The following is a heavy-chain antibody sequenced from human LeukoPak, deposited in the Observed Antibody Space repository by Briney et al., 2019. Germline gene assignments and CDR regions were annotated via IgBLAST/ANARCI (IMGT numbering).Heavy chain of an antibody. V-gene: IGHV4-39*01. Sequence: SETLSLTCTVSGGSISSNSNCWAWIRQPPGRGLEWIGSVSYGGSTYYSPSLESRVTISVDTSKNQFSLKLSSVTAADTAVYYCAIRKYYDILTGYRKIPTSGFDPWGQGTLVTVSS. CDR3: AIRKYYDILTGYRKIPTSGFDP. D-gene: IGHD3-9*01. CDR1: GGSISSNSNC. J-gene: IGHJ5*02. CDR2: VSYGGST.